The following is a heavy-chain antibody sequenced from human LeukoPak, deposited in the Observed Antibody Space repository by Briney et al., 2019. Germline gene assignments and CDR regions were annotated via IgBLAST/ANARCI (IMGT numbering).Heavy chain of an antibody. CDR3: ARGGVVRGVYNDNDY. CDR2: ISYDGSNT. J-gene: IGHJ4*02. CDR1: GFTFSNYA. V-gene: IGHV3-30-3*01. Sequence: PGGSLRLSCAASGFTFSNYAVHWVRQAPGKGLEWVAVISYDGSNTYYADSVKGRFTISRDNSKNTLSLQMNSLRADDTAVYYCARGGVVRGVYNDNDYWGQGTLVTVSS. D-gene: IGHD3-10*01.